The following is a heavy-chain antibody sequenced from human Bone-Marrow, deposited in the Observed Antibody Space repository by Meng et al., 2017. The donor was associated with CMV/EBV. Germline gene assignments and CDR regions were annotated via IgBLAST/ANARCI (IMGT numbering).Heavy chain of an antibody. J-gene: IGHJ4*02. CDR2: ISYDGSNK. CDR3: AKDRGTVTTQGTDY. Sequence: GSLKISCAASGFTFSSYAMHWVRQAPGKGLEWVAVISYDGSNKYYADSVKGRFTISRDNSKNTLYLQMNSLRAEDTAVYYCAKDRGTVTTQGTDYWGQGTLVTVSS. CDR1: GFTFSSYA. V-gene: IGHV3-30*04. D-gene: IGHD4-11*01.